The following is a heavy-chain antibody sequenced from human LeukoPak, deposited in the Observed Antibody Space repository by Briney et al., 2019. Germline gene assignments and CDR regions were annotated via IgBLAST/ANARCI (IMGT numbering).Heavy chain of an antibody. CDR1: GYTFTSNG. V-gene: IGHV1-18*01. CDR3: ARENDFWSGSYFDY. D-gene: IGHD3-3*01. J-gene: IGHJ4*02. CDR2: ISAYNGNT. Sequence: ASVNVSCKAYGYTFTSNGFSWVRQAPGQGFEWVGWISAYNGNTNYAEKLQGRVTMTTDTSTSTAYMELRSLRSDDTAVYYCARENDFWSGSYFDYWGQGTLGTVSS.